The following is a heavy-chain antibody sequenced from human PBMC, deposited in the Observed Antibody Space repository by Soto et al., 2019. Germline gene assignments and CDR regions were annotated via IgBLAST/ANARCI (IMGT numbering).Heavy chain of an antibody. CDR1: AFTLSSYW. V-gene: IGHV3-7*01. D-gene: IGHD3-22*01. CDR2: IKPDGSEK. CDR3: ARDYEFGFDI. J-gene: IGHJ3*02. Sequence: GGSLRLSCEASAFTLSSYWMSWVRQAPGKGLEWVANIKPDGSEKYYVDYVKGRFTISRDNTKNSLYLQMSTLRPEDTAIYYCARDYEFGFDIWGQGTLVTVSS.